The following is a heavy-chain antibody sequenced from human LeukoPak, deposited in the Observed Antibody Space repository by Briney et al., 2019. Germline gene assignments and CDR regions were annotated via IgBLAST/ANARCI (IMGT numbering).Heavy chain of an antibody. Sequence: GASVKVSCKASGYIFINNDINWVRQAAGQGLEWMGWMNANSGNTGYAQKFQGRVTMTRNTSISTAYMELSSLRSEDTAVYYCARWVTIRPYGMDVWGQGTTVTVSS. CDR2: MNANSGNT. D-gene: IGHD3-9*01. CDR3: ARWVTIRPYGMDV. CDR1: GYIFINND. J-gene: IGHJ6*02. V-gene: IGHV1-8*01.